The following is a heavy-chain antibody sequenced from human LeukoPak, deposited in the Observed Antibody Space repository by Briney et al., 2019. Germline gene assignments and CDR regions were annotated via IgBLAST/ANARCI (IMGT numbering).Heavy chain of an antibody. CDR2: IRYDGSNK. CDR1: GFAFSASG. V-gene: IGHV3-30*02. D-gene: IGHD3-22*01. CDR3: AKDHYYDSSGPLGY. J-gene: IGHJ4*02. Sequence: GGSLRLSCAASGFAFSASGMHWVRQAPGKGLDWVAFIRYDGSNKYYADSVKGRFTISRDNSKNTLYLQMNSLRAEDTAVYYCAKDHYYDSSGPLGYWGQGTLVTVSS.